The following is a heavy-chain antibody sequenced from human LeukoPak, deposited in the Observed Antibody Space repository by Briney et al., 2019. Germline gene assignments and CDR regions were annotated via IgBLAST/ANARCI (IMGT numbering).Heavy chain of an antibody. Sequence: SQTLSLTCAVSGGSISSGGYSWSWIRQPPGKGLEWIGYIYHSGSTYYNPSLKSRVTMSVDRSKNQFSLKLSSVTAADTAVYYCARGRGYSYGEYYFDYWGQGTLVTVSS. CDR3: ARGRGYSYGEYYFDY. CDR2: IYHSGST. V-gene: IGHV4-30-2*01. D-gene: IGHD5-18*01. J-gene: IGHJ4*02. CDR1: GGSISSGGYS.